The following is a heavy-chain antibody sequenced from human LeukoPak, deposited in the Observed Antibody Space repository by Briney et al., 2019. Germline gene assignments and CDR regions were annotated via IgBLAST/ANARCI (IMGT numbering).Heavy chain of an antibody. V-gene: IGHV1-46*01. D-gene: IGHD3-9*01. CDR2: INPSGGST. CDR1: GYTFTGYY. CDR3: ATGIYDIFLYYFDY. Sequence: GASVKVSCKASGYTFTGYYMHWVRQAPGQGLEWMGIINPSGGSTSYAQKFQGRVTMTEDTSTDTAYMELSSLRSEDTAVYYCATGIYDIFLYYFDYWGQGTLVTVSS. J-gene: IGHJ4*02.